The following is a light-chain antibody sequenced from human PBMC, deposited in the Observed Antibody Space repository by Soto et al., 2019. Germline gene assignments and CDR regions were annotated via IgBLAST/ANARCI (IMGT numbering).Light chain of an antibody. V-gene: IGLV2-14*01. CDR3: SSYTRSSFYV. CDR2: DLS. Sequence: QSVLTPPASVSGSPGQSITIFCTGTSSDVGGYNYVSWYQQHPGKAPKLMIYDLSNRPSGVSNRFSGSKSGDTASLTISGLQDVDVAEYYCSSYTRSSFYVFGTGTKRTVL. J-gene: IGLJ1*01. CDR1: SSDVGGYNY.